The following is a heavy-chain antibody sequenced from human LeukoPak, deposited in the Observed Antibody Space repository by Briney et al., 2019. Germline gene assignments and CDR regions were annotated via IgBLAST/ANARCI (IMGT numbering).Heavy chain of an antibody. J-gene: IGHJ4*02. CDR2: IDGSGNT. Sequence: SETLSLTCSVSGGSISNYFWIWIRQPAGKGLEWIGRIDGSGNTNYNPSLKSRVTMSVDTSKNQFSLKLSSVTAADTAVYYCARGHLVFDYWGQGTLVTVSS. CDR1: GGSISNYF. CDR3: ARGHLVFDY. D-gene: IGHD6-13*01. V-gene: IGHV4-4*07.